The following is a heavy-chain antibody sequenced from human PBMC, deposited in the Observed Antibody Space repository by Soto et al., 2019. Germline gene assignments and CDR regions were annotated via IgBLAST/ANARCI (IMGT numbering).Heavy chain of an antibody. D-gene: IGHD5-18*01. Sequence: EVQLVESGGGLVQPGGSLRLSCAASGFTVSSNYMSWVRQAPGKGLEWVSVIYSGGSTYYADSVKGRFTISRHNSKNTLYLQMNSLRAEDTAVYYCARDKGDTAMVFDPWGQGTLVTVSS. CDR2: IYSGGST. V-gene: IGHV3-53*04. CDR1: GFTVSSNY. J-gene: IGHJ5*02. CDR3: ARDKGDTAMVFDP.